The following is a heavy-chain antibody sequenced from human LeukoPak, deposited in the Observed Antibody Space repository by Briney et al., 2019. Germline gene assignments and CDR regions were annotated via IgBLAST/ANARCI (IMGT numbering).Heavy chain of an antibody. CDR3: ARSSGWFNFDY. V-gene: IGHV3-21*01. CDR1: GFTFSSYS. CDR2: IGSSSSYI. Sequence: PGGSLRLPCAASGFTFSSYSMNWVRQAPGKGLEWVSSIGSSSSYIYYADSVKGRFTISRDNAKNSLYLQMNSLRAEDTAVYYCARSSGWFNFDYWGQGTLVTVSS. J-gene: IGHJ4*02. D-gene: IGHD6-19*01.